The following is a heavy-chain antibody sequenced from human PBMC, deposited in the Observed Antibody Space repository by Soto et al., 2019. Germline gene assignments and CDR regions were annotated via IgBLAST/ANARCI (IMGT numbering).Heavy chain of an antibody. J-gene: IGHJ4*02. CDR3: ARHLAAGDF. CDR1: GYTFINYY. V-gene: IGHV1-46*01. Sequence: QVHLVQSGAEVKKPGASVKVSCKASGYTFINYYIHWVRQAPGHGLEWMAIINPTGGSTNYAQKFQGRITLTRDTSTSTVYMELSSLTSEDTAMYYCARHLAAGDFWGQGTLVTVSS. D-gene: IGHD2-21*01. CDR2: INPTGGST.